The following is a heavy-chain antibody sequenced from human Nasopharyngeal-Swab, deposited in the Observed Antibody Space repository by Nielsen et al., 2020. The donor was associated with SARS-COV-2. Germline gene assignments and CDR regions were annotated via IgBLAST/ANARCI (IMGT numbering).Heavy chain of an antibody. Sequence: WIRQPPGKGLEWIGEINHSGSTNYNPPLKSRVTISVDTSKNQLSLKLSSVTAADTAVYYCARASTYYDILTGYYNWFDPWGQGTLVTVSS. CDR3: ARASTYYDILTGYYNWFDP. CDR2: INHSGST. V-gene: IGHV4-34*01. J-gene: IGHJ5*02. D-gene: IGHD3-9*01.